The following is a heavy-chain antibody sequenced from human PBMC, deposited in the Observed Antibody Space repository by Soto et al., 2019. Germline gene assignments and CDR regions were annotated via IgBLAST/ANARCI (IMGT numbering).Heavy chain of an antibody. CDR1: GGSISSYY. CDR3: AREKYHSSGPSAF. J-gene: IGHJ4*02. Sequence: PSETLSLTCTVSGGSISSYYWSWIRQPPGKGLEWIGYIYYSGSTNYNPSLKSRITISVDTSKNQFSLKLSSVTAADTAVYYCAREKYHSSGPSAFWGQGTLVTVSS. V-gene: IGHV4-59*12. CDR2: IYYSGST. D-gene: IGHD3-22*01.